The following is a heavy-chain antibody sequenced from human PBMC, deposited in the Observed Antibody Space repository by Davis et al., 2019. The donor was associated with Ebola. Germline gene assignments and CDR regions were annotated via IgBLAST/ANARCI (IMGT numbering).Heavy chain of an antibody. CDR2: INAGNGNT. Sequence: AASVKVSCKASGYTFTSYAMHWVRQAPGQRLEWMGWINAGNGNTKYSQKFQGRVTITRDTSASTAYMELSSLRSEDTAVYYCAREWARYDFWSGYLGMDVWGQGTTVTVSS. D-gene: IGHD3-3*01. CDR3: AREWARYDFWSGYLGMDV. J-gene: IGHJ6*02. V-gene: IGHV1-3*01. CDR1: GYTFTSYA.